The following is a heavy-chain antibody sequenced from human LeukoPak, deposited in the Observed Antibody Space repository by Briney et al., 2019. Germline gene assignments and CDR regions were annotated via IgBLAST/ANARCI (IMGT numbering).Heavy chain of an antibody. Sequence: GRSLRLSCAASGFIFSSYAMSWVRQAPGKGLEWVSAISASGGSTYYADSVKGRFTISRDNSKNTLYLQMNSLRAEDTAVYYCAKRAITMIKGDHAFDIWGQGTMVTVSS. CDR1: GFIFSSYA. CDR2: ISASGGST. D-gene: IGHD3-22*01. J-gene: IGHJ3*02. V-gene: IGHV3-23*01. CDR3: AKRAITMIKGDHAFDI.